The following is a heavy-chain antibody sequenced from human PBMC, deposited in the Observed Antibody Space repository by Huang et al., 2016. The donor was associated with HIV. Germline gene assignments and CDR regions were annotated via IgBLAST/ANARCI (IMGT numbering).Heavy chain of an antibody. V-gene: IGHV3-15*01. Sequence: EVQLVESGGGLVKPGGSLRLSCAASGFTFRNAWMSWVRQAPGKGLECGGRIKSKTDGGTTDYAEPVKGRFTISRDDSKNTLYLQMNTLKTEDTAVYYCTTDRDYGDYVADAFDIWGQGTMVTVSS. D-gene: IGHD4-17*01. CDR1: GFTFRNAW. J-gene: IGHJ3*02. CDR2: IKSKTDGGTT. CDR3: TTDRDYGDYVADAFDI.